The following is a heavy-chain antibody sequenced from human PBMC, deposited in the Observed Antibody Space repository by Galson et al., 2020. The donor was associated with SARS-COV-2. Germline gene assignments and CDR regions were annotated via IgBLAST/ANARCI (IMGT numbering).Heavy chain of an antibody. J-gene: IGHJ3*02. D-gene: IGHD3-3*01. CDR2: ISSSSSYI. Sequence: GESLKISCAASGFPFSSYSMNWVRQAPGKGLEWVSSISSSSSYIYYADSVKGRFPISRDNAKNSLYLQMNSLRAEDTAVYYCARAARIYYDFWSGYSDDAFDIWGQGTMVTGSS. CDR1: GFPFSSYS. V-gene: IGHV3-21*01. CDR3: ARAARIYYDFWSGYSDDAFDI.